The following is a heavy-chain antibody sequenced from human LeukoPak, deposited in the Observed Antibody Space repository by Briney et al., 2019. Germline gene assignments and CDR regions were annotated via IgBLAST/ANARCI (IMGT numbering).Heavy chain of an antibody. D-gene: IGHD6-13*01. CDR1: GGSFSGYY. Sequence: SETLSLTCAVYGGSFSGYYWSWIRQPPGKGLEWFGEINHSGSTNYNPSLKSRVTISVDTSKNQFSLKLSSVTAADTAVYYCARGRGQQLSLARALFWYYYYGMDVWGQGTTVTVSS. V-gene: IGHV4-34*01. CDR2: INHSGST. CDR3: ARGRGQQLSLARALFWYYYYGMDV. J-gene: IGHJ6*02.